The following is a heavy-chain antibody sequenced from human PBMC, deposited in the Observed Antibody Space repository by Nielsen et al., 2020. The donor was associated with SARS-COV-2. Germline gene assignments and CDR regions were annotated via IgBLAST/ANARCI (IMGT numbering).Heavy chain of an antibody. V-gene: IGHV3-9*01. CDR3: ARGPPDTAMVTSWFDP. D-gene: IGHD5-18*01. CDR2: ISWNSGSI. Sequence: SLKISCAASGFTFDDYAMHWVRQAPGKGLEWVSGISWNSGSIGYADSVKGRFTISRDNAKNSLYLQMNSLRAEDTALYYCARGPPDTAMVTSWFDPWGQGTLVTVSS. CDR1: GFTFDDYA. J-gene: IGHJ5*02.